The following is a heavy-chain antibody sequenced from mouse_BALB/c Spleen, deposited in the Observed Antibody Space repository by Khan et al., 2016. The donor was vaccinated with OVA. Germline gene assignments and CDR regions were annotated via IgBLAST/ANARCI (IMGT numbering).Heavy chain of an antibody. Sequence: QLEESGPGLVKPSQSLSLTCTVTCYSITSGYGWNWIRQFPGNKLEWMGYISYSGSTNYNPSLKSRISITRDTSKNQFFLQLNSVTTEDTATYYCARTARIKYWGQGTTLTVSS. D-gene: IGHD1-2*01. V-gene: IGHV3-2*02. CDR2: ISYSGST. CDR1: CYSITSGYG. CDR3: ARTARIKY. J-gene: IGHJ2*01.